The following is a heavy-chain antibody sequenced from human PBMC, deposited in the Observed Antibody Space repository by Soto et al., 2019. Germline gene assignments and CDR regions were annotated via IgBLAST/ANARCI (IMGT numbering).Heavy chain of an antibody. D-gene: IGHD5-18*01. CDR3: ARQGSGYSYGQYYYYGMDV. CDR2: IYYSGST. V-gene: IGHV4-39*01. CDR1: CGSISSSSYY. J-gene: IGHJ6*02. Sequence: SETLSLTCTVSCGSISSSSYYWGWIRQPPGKGLEWIGSIYYSGSTYYNPSLKSRVTISVDTSKNQFSLKLSSVTAADTAVYYCARQGSGYSYGQYYYYGMDVWGQGTTVTVSS.